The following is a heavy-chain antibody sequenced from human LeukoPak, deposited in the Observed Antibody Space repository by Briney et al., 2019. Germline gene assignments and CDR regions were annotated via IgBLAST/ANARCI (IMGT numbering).Heavy chain of an antibody. CDR2: ISYDGSNK. CDR3: ARSPSGSYRHYFDY. Sequence: GRSLRLSCAASGFTFSSYAMHWVRQAPGKGLEWVAVISYDGSNKYYADSVKGRFTISRDNSKNTLYLQMNSLRAEDTAVYYRARSPSGSYRHYFDYWGQGTLVTVSS. J-gene: IGHJ4*02. D-gene: IGHD1-26*01. V-gene: IGHV3-30-3*01. CDR1: GFTFSSYA.